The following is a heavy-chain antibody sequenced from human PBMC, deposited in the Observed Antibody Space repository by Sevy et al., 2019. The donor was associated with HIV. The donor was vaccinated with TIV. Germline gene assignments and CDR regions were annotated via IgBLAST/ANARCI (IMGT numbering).Heavy chain of an antibody. CDR3: ARNSGN. J-gene: IGHJ4*02. V-gene: IGHV3-7*01. Sequence: GGSLRLSCAASGFTFTNFWMSWVRQAPGKGQEWVANVNNDGSGQKYADSVKGRFIISRDNAKNSLYLQMNSLRTEDTAVYYCARNSGNWGQGTLVTVSS. D-gene: IGHD6-19*01. CDR1: GFTFTNFW. CDR2: VNNDGSGQ.